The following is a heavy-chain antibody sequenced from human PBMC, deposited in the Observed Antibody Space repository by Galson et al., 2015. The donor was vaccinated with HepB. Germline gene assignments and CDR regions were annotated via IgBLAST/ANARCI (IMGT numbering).Heavy chain of an antibody. D-gene: IGHD2-2*01. Sequence: ETLSLTCTVSGGSISSYYWSWIRQPPGKGLEWIGYIYYSGSTNYNPSLKSRVTISVDTSKNQFSLKLSSVTAADTAVYYCARGRVPAAIDYWGQGTLVTVSS. CDR3: ARGRVPAAIDY. CDR1: GGSISSYY. V-gene: IGHV4-59*01. J-gene: IGHJ4*02. CDR2: IYYSGST.